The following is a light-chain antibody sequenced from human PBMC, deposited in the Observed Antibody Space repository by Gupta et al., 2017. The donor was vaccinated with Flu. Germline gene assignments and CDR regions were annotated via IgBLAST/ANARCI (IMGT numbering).Light chain of an antibody. Sequence: PSSLSASVGDRITITCRASQNINNHVVWYQHKPGKATKLLIYATSSLQDGVSSRFSGSGSGTDFTLTINSLQRDDFATYYCQQSFSKSVTFGPGTRVDI. J-gene: IGKJ3*01. CDR3: QQSFSKSVT. CDR1: QNINNH. V-gene: IGKV1-39*01. CDR2: ATS.